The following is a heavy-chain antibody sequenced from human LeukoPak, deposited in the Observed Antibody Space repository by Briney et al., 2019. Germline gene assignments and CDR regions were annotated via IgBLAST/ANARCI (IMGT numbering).Heavy chain of an antibody. Sequence: GGSLRLSCSASGFAFRNYGMAWVRQAPGKGLDFVSAVNAKGDVTFYADSVKGRFTMSRDNSKNTLYLQMNSLRAEDTAVYYCAKDQSRDYGSGSYFRGIFGYWGQGTLVTVSS. CDR2: VNAKGDVT. D-gene: IGHD3-10*01. J-gene: IGHJ4*02. V-gene: IGHV3-23*01. CDR3: AKDQSRDYGSGSYFRGIFGY. CDR1: GFAFRNYG.